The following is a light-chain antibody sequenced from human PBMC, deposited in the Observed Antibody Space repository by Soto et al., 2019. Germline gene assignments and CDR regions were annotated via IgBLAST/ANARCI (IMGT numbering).Light chain of an antibody. V-gene: IGKV1-12*01. J-gene: IGKJ1*01. CDR3: QQANNFPWT. Sequence: DIQMTQSPSSVSASAGDRVTITCRASQGISNWLAWYQQKPGKAPKLLIYAASSLQSGVPPRFSASGSGTHFTLTISSLQPEDFATYYCQQANNFPWTFGQGTKVDIK. CDR1: QGISNW. CDR2: AAS.